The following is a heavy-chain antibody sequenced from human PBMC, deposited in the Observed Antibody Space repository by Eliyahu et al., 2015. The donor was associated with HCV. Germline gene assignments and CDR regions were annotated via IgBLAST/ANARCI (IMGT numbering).Heavy chain of an antibody. CDR1: GFTFSKAW. Sequence: EVQLVESGGGLVKPGGSLXLXCAASGFTFSKAWMSWVRQGPGEGLGGIGRIKSKTDGGTTDYAAPVKGRFTISRDDSKSTLYLQMNSLKTEDTAVYYCTTGAPGGFDYYLDVWGQGTTVTVSS. CDR3: TTGAPGGFDYYLDV. J-gene: IGHJ6*03. D-gene: IGHD3-10*01. V-gene: IGHV3-15*01. CDR2: IKSKTDGGTT.